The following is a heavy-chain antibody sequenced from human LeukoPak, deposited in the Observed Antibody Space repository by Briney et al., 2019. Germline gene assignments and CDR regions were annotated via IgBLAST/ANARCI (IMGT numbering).Heavy chain of an antibody. CDR1: GGTFSSYA. CDR2: IIPIFGTA. V-gene: IGHV1-69*06. Sequence: SVKVSCKASGGTFSSYAISWVRQAPGQGLEWMGGIIPIFGTANYAQKFQGRVTITADKSTSTAYMELSGLRSEDTAVYYCARETGYCSSTSCYLYYYGMDVWGKGTTVTVSS. D-gene: IGHD2-2*01. CDR3: ARETGYCSSTSCYLYYYGMDV. J-gene: IGHJ6*04.